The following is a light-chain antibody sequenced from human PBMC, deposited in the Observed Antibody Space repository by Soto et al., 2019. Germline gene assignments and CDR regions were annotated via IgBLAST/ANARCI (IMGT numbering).Light chain of an antibody. CDR3: QQYHIWPPWT. Sequence: EIVMTQSPDTLSVSPGEGDTLSCRVSQSIRSNLAWYQQRPGQAPRLLMYGASTRADGIPARFTGSGSGTEFTLPIRSLQSEDFAVYYCQQYHIWPPWTSGQGTKVELK. CDR2: GAS. J-gene: IGKJ1*01. CDR1: QSIRSN. V-gene: IGKV3-15*01.